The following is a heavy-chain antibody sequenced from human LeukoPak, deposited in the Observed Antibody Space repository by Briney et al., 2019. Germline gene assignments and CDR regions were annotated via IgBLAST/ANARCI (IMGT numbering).Heavy chain of an antibody. Sequence: GGSLRLSCAGSGFTLRTYGMHWVRQAPGKGLEWVAYIQYDGSNKQYADSVKGRFSISRDNSENILYLQMNSLRAEDTAVYYCARDLGQYYDTSDNWFDPWGQGTLVAVSS. CDR3: ARDLGQYYDTSDNWFDP. J-gene: IGHJ5*02. CDR2: IQYDGSNK. CDR1: GFTLRTYG. V-gene: IGHV3-30*02. D-gene: IGHD3-22*01.